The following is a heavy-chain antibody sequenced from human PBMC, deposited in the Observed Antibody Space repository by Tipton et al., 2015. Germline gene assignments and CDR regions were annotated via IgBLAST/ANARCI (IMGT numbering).Heavy chain of an antibody. J-gene: IGHJ4*02. D-gene: IGHD3-3*01. CDR1: GGSMSGYY. CDR2: IRNSRYT. CDR3: ARDSFGFSSFDS. V-gene: IGHV4-59*01. Sequence: GLVKPSETLSLTCTVSGGSMSGYYWNWIRQSPGKGLEWIGYIRNSRYTFYNPSLESRVTISVHTSKNQFSLKRITVAAADTAVYHCARDSFGFSSFDSWGPGTLVTVSS.